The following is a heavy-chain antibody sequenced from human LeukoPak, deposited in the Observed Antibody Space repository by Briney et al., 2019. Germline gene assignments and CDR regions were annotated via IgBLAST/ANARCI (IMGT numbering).Heavy chain of an antibody. Sequence: SQTLSLTCAISGDSVSSNSVAWNWIRQSPSRGLEWLGRTYYRSKWYNDYAVSVKGRITINPDTSKNQFSLQLNSVTPEDTAVYYCARNHCSGGSCHWRFDYWGQGTLVTVSS. CDR2: TYYRSKWYN. J-gene: IGHJ4*02. V-gene: IGHV6-1*01. CDR3: ARNHCSGGSCHWRFDY. D-gene: IGHD2-15*01. CDR1: GDSVSSNSVA.